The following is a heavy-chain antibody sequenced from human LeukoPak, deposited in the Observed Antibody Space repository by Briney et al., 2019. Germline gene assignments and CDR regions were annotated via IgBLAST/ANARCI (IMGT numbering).Heavy chain of an antibody. V-gene: IGHV3-33*01. Sequence: GGSLRLSCAASGFTLSPYGMHWVRQAPGEGLEWVAIIWYDGSKKYYADSVKGRFTISKDNSKNTLFLQMNSLRVEDTAVYYCARGLFLSGYLDAFDIWGQGTVVTVSS. CDR3: ARGLFLSGYLDAFDI. D-gene: IGHD3-22*01. CDR1: GFTLSPYG. CDR2: IWYDGSKK. J-gene: IGHJ3*02.